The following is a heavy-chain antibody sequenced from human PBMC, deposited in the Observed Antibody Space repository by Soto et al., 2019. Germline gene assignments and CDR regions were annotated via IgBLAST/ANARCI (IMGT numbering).Heavy chain of an antibody. D-gene: IGHD7-27*01. CDR1: GDSISSSYYY. J-gene: IGHJ4*02. CDR2: IYDSGNT. Sequence: QVQLQESGPGLVEPSQTVSLTCTVSGDSISSSYYYWSWIRQPPGKGLEWLGHIYDSGNTYSNPSLKSRLTISVDTSKNQFSLKLSSVTAADTAVYYCARGPAGDKVDYWGQGTLVTVSS. CDR3: ARGPAGDKVDY. V-gene: IGHV4-30-4*01.